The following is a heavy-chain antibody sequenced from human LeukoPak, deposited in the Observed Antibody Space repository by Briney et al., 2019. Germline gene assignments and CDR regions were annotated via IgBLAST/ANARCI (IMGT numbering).Heavy chain of an antibody. D-gene: IGHD3-22*01. CDR1: GFTFSSYE. V-gene: IGHV3-48*03. Sequence: PGRSLRLSCAASGFTFSSYEMNWVRQAPGKGLEWVSYISSSGSTIYYADSVKGRFTISRDNAKNSLYLQMNSLRAEDTAVYYCARDPGYSSGYYYGTHDAFDIWGQGTMVTVSS. J-gene: IGHJ3*02. CDR3: ARDPGYSSGYYYGTHDAFDI. CDR2: ISSSGSTI.